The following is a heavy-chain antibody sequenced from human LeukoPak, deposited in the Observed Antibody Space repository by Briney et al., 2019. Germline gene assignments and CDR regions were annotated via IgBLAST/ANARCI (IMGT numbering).Heavy chain of an antibody. D-gene: IGHD3-3*01. Sequence: GGSLRLSCAASGFIFKTHWMNWVRQAPGKGLEWVANIDLDGSEKYYVDSVKGRFTISRDNAKNSLYLQMNSLRAEDTAVYYCARDLRFLGPEAAFDIWGQGTMVTVSS. J-gene: IGHJ3*02. V-gene: IGHV3-7*03. CDR2: IDLDGSEK. CDR1: GFIFKTHW. CDR3: ARDLRFLGPEAAFDI.